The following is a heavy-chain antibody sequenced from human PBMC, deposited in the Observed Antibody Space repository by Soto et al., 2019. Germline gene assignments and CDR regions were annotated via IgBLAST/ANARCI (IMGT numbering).Heavy chain of an antibody. CDR3: ARDRGGAAFDI. J-gene: IGHJ3*02. CDR1: GGSISSYY. D-gene: IGHD3-10*01. Sequence: QVQLQESGPGLVKPSETLSLTCTVSGGSISSYYWSWIRQPPGKGLEWIGYIYYSGSTNYNPSLTSRVPISVDTSKNQFSLKLSSVTAADTAVYFCARDRGGAAFDIWGQGTMVTVSS. CDR2: IYYSGST. V-gene: IGHV4-59*01.